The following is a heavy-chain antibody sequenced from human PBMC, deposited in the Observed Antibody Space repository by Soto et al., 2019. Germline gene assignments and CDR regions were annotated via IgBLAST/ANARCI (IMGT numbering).Heavy chain of an antibody. D-gene: IGHD3-16*02. CDR3: ARAVRVAATTNTRYYMDV. CDR1: GYTFTNYD. Sequence: ASVKVSCKASGYTFTNYDINWVRQAAGHGLEWMGWMNPNTGNTGYAQKFQGRVTLTRNTSISTAYMELTSLRSEDTAVYYCARAVRVAATTNTRYYMDVWGKGTTVTVSS. CDR2: MNPNTGNT. V-gene: IGHV1-8*01. J-gene: IGHJ6*03.